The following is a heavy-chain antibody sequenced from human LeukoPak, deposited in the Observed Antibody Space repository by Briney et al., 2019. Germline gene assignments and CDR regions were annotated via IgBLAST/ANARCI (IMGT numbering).Heavy chain of an antibody. D-gene: IGHD6-13*01. Sequence: GGSLRLSCAASGFTFNSYGIHWVRQAPGRGLVWGTFIRFDGSNKYYGDSVKGRFTISRDNSKGTVYLQTNSLSAEEKGIYFCSKDAAGTGYYMDVWGRGTTVTVSS. CDR3: SKDAAGTGYYMDV. V-gene: IGHV3-30*02. CDR1: GFTFNSYG. CDR2: IRFDGSNK. J-gene: IGHJ6*03.